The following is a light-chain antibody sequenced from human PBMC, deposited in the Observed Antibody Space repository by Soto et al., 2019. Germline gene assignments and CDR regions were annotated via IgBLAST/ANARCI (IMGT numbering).Light chain of an antibody. CDR1: SSNIGTYY. CDR2: ENN. V-gene: IGLV1-51*02. CDR3: GTWDSGLSAGV. J-gene: IGLJ3*02. Sequence: QSVLTQPPSVSAAPGQKVTISCSGSSSNIGTYYVSWYQQLPGTAPKLLIYENNKRPSGIPDRCSGSKSGTSATLGITGLQTGDEADYYCGTWDSGLSAGVFGGGTKLTVL.